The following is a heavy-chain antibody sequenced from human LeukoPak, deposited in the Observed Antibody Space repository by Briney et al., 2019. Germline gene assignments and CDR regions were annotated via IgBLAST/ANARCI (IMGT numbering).Heavy chain of an antibody. D-gene: IGHD3-10*01. CDR1: GFTFSSYG. Sequence: GGSLRLSCAASGFTFSSYGMHWVRQAPGKGLEWVAFIRYDGSNKYYADSVKGRFTISRDNSKNTLYLQMNSLRAEDTAVYYCAKVSGSGSYYNLPFDYWGQGTLVTVSS. CDR2: IRYDGSNK. V-gene: IGHV3-30*02. CDR3: AKVSGSGSYYNLPFDY. J-gene: IGHJ4*02.